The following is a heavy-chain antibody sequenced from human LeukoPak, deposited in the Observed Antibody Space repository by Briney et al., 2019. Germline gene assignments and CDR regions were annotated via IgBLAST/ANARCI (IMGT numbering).Heavy chain of an antibody. CDR2: IWYDGSNK. D-gene: IGHD2-2*01. J-gene: IGHJ6*02. CDR1: GFTFSSYG. Sequence: GGSLRLSCAAPGFTFSSYGMHWVRQAPGKGLEWVAVIWYDGSNKYYADSVKGRFTISRDNSKNTLYLQMNSLRAEDTAVYYCARTVVPAAPYYYYYGMDVWGQGTTVTVSS. CDR3: ARTVVPAAPYYYYYGMDV. V-gene: IGHV3-33*01.